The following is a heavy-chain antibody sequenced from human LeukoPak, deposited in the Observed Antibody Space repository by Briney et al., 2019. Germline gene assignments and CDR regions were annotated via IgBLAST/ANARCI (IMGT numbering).Heavy chain of an antibody. CDR2: IIPNLGIA. CDR3: ARVAYGGNSPLDY. D-gene: IGHD4-17*01. Sequence: SVKVSCKASGGTFSSYAISWVRQAPGQGLEWMGRIIPNLGIANYAQKFQGRVTITADKSTSTAYMELSSLRSEDTAVYYCARVAYGGNSPLDYWGQGTLVTVSS. V-gene: IGHV1-69*04. CDR1: GGTFSSYA. J-gene: IGHJ4*02.